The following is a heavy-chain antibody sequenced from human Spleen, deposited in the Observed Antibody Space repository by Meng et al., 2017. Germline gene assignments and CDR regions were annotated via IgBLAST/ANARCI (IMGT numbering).Heavy chain of an antibody. J-gene: IGHJ4*02. D-gene: IGHD7-27*01. Sequence: SETLSLTCTVSGGSISSYSGSWIRQTPGKGLEWIGPIYYSVSTNYNPSLKSRFTIALDTPKDQFSLKLNSVTAADPDMSSCARAVNWGFDYWGQGRLVTVSS. CDR3: ARAVNWGFDY. V-gene: IGHV4-59*01. CDR2: IYYSVST. CDR1: GGSISSYS.